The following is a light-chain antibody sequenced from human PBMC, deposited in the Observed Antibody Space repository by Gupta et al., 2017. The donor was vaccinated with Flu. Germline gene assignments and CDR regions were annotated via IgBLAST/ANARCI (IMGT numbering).Light chain of an antibody. CDR2: KAS. J-gene: IGKJ2*03. CDR3: QQDQSYSYS. V-gene: IGKV1-5*03. CDR1: QSVGGW. Sequence: PSTLSASVGERVTITCRASQSVGGWLAWYQQKPGKAPKLLISKASTLESGVPSRFSGSGSGTEFTLTISSLQPDDFATYYCQQDQSYSYSFGQGTKLEIK.